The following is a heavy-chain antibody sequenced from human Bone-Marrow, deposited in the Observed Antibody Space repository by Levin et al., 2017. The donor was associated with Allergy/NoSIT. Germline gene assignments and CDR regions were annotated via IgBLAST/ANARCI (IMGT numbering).Heavy chain of an antibody. Sequence: ASETLSLTCAVYGGSFSGYYWSWIRQPPGKGLEWIGEINHSGSTNYNPSLKSRVTISVDTSKNQFSLKLSSVTAADTAVYYCARGRSSGSSFDYWGQGTLVTVSS. D-gene: IGHD3-10*01. V-gene: IGHV4-34*01. CDR2: INHSGST. CDR3: ARGRSSGSSFDY. CDR1: GGSFSGYY. J-gene: IGHJ4*02.